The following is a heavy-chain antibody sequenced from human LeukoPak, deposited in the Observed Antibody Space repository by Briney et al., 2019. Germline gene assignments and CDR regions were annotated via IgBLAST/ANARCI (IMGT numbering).Heavy chain of an antibody. CDR2: ISWNSGSI. V-gene: IGHV3-9*03. J-gene: IGHJ4*02. D-gene: IGHD6-19*01. CDR3: AKSVEAVAGFFDY. Sequence: GGSLRLSCAASGFTFDDYAMHWVRQAPGKGLEWVSGISWNSGSIGYADSVKGRSTISRDNAKNSLYLQMNSLRAEDMALYYCAKSVEAVAGFFDYWGQGTLVTVSS. CDR1: GFTFDDYA.